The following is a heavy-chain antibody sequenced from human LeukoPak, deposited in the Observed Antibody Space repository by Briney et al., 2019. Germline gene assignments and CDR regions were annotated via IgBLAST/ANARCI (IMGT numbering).Heavy chain of an antibody. V-gene: IGHV3-21*01. Sequence: GGSLRLSCEVSGFNFNSYPMTWVRQAPGQGLEWVSVISSSSSYISYADSVKGRFTISRDNAKNSLYLQMNSLTAEDTAVYYCARPSVTTVATYGVNYYYYLEVWGKGTTVTVSS. CDR1: GFNFNSYP. CDR3: ARPSVTTVATYGVNYYYYLEV. D-gene: IGHD4-23*01. J-gene: IGHJ6*03. CDR2: ISSSSSYI.